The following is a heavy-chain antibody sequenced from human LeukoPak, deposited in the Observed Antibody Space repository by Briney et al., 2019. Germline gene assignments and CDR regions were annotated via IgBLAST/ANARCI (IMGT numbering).Heavy chain of an antibody. Sequence: SETLSLTCTVSGGSISSYYWSWIRQPPGKGLEWIGYIYYSGSTNYNPSLKSRVTISVDTSKNQFSLKLSSVTAADTAVYYCARLVATITYAFDIWGQGTMVTVSS. CDR3: ARLVATITYAFDI. D-gene: IGHD5-12*01. V-gene: IGHV4-59*12. CDR2: IYYSGST. J-gene: IGHJ3*02. CDR1: GGSISSYY.